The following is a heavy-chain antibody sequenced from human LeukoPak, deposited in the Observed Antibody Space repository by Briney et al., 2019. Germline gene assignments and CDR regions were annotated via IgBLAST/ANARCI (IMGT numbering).Heavy chain of an antibody. Sequence: SQTLSLTCAISGDSVSSNSAAWNWIRQSPSRGLEWLGRTYYRSKWYNDYAVSVKSRITINPDTPKNQFSLQLNSVTPEDTAVYYCARASNSSYCSSTSCFPSFDYWGQGTLVTVSS. V-gene: IGHV6-1*01. CDR1: GDSVSSNSAA. D-gene: IGHD2-2*01. CDR3: ARASNSSYCSSTSCFPSFDY. CDR2: TYYRSKWYN. J-gene: IGHJ4*02.